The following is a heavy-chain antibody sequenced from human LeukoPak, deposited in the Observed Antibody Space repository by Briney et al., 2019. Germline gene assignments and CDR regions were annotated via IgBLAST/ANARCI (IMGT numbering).Heavy chain of an antibody. V-gene: IGHV1-18*01. J-gene: IGHJ6*02. CDR2: ISAYNGNT. Sequence: GASVKVSCKASGYTFTSYGISWVRQAPGQGLEWMGWISAYNGNTNYAQKLQGRVTMTRNTSISTAYMELSSLRSEDTAVYYCARVIRYGMDVWGQGTTVTVSS. CDR3: ARVIRYGMDV. CDR1: GYTFTSYG.